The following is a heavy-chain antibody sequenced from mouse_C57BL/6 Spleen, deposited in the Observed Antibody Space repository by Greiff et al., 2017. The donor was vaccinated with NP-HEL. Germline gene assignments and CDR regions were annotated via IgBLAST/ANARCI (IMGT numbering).Heavy chain of an antibody. CDR3: ARLGSDYSAY. CDR1: GFTFSSYG. D-gene: IGHD2-13*01. J-gene: IGHJ3*01. V-gene: IGHV5-6*02. Sequence: EVMLVESGGDLVKPGGSLKLSCAASGFTFSSYGMSWVRQTPDKRLEWVATISSGGSYTYYPDSVKGRFTISRDNAKNTLYLQMSSLKSEDTAMYYCARLGSDYSAYWGKGTLVTVSA. CDR2: ISSGGSYT.